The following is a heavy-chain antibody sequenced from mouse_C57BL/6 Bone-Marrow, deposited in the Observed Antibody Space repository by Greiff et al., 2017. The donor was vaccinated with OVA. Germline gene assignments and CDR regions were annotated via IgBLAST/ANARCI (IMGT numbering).Heavy chain of an antibody. CDR3: ARALLRSFYDKDY. CDR1: GYTFTSYW. V-gene: IGHV1-53*01. CDR2: INPSNGGT. J-gene: IGHJ4*01. Sequence: QVQLQQPGTELVKPGASVKLSCKASGYTFTSYWMHWVKQRPGQGLEWIGNINPSNGGTNYTEKFKSKATLPVDKSSSTSSLQLSSLTTEDTAVYYGARALLRSFYDKDYGGQGTTVTVSS. D-gene: IGHD1-1*01.